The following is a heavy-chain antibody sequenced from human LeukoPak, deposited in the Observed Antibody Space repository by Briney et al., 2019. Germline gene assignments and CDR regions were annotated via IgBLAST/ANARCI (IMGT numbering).Heavy chain of an antibody. CDR3: ARDSRIVATRYYYYYYMDV. CDR2: IIPIFGTA. V-gene: IGHV1-69*06. D-gene: IGHD5-12*01. Sequence: GASVKVSCKASGGTFSSYATSWVRQAPGQGLEWMGGIIPIFGTANYAQKFQGRVTITADKSTSTAYMELSSLRSEDTAVYYCARDSRIVATRYYYYYYMDVWGKGTTVTVSS. J-gene: IGHJ6*03. CDR1: GGTFSSYA.